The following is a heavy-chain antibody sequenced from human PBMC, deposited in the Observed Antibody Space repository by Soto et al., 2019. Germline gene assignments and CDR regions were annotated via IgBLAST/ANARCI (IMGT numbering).Heavy chain of an antibody. Sequence: PGGSLRLSCAASGFTFSDHYMDWVRQAPGKGLEWVGRTRNKANSYTTEYAASVKGRFTISRDDSKNSLYLQMNSLKTEDTAVYYCASFYCSGGSCYSRYFDLWGRGTLVTVSS. CDR2: TRNKANSYTT. J-gene: IGHJ2*01. D-gene: IGHD2-15*01. CDR3: ASFYCSGGSCYSRYFDL. CDR1: GFTFSDHY. V-gene: IGHV3-72*01.